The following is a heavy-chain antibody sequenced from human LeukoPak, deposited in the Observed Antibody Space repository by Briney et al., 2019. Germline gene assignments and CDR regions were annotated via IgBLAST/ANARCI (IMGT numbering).Heavy chain of an antibody. CDR2: IKQDGSEK. V-gene: IGHV3-7*01. J-gene: IGHJ4*02. CDR3: ARDVYCSGGSCYSGYFDY. CDR1: GFTFSSYW. Sequence: PGGSLRVSCAATGFTFSSYWMSWVSQAPGKGLEWVANIKQDGSEKYYVDSVKGRFTISRDNAKNSLYLQMHSLRAEDTAVYYCARDVYCSGGSCYSGYFDYWGQGTLVTVSS. D-gene: IGHD2-15*01.